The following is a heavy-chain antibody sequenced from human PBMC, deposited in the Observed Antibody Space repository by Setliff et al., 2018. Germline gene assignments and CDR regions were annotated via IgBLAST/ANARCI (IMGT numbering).Heavy chain of an antibody. Sequence: PSETLSLTCGVSGYSISSGHFWGWIRQPPGKGLEWLGNIFHSGSGDYNPSFKGRVTISVDTSKKQFSLTLTSVTAADTALYYCRQAVVGRDVFDIWGQGTVVTVSS. D-gene: IGHD1-1*01. CDR1: GYSISSGHF. V-gene: IGHV4-38-2*01. J-gene: IGHJ3*02. CDR2: IFHSGSG. CDR3: RQAVVGRDVFDI.